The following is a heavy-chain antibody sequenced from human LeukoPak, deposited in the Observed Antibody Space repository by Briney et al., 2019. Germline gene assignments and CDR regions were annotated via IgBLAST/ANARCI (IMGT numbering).Heavy chain of an antibody. CDR2: VSAYDGST. D-gene: IGHD3-10*01. CDR3: ARDKYFYGSGNYAYFQY. V-gene: IGHV1-18*01. J-gene: IGHJ1*01. Sequence: GASVKVSCKASGYTLTSYHISWVRQAPGQGLEWMGWVSAYDGSTKYAQNFQGRLTMTTDTSTSTAYMELRSLRSDDTAVYYCARDKYFYGSGNYAYFQYWGQGTLVTVSA. CDR1: GYTLTSYH.